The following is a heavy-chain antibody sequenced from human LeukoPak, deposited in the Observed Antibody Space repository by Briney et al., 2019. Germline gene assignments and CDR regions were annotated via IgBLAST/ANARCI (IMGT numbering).Heavy chain of an antibody. Sequence: PGGSLRLSCAASGFTFSSYSMNWVRQAPGKGLEWVSYISSSSSTIYYAESVKGRFTISRDNAKNSLYLQMNSLRDEDTAVYYCARDPDYGDYGKGFDYWGQGTLVTVSS. CDR1: GFTFSSYS. V-gene: IGHV3-48*02. J-gene: IGHJ4*02. CDR3: ARDPDYGDYGKGFDY. D-gene: IGHD4-17*01. CDR2: ISSSSSTI.